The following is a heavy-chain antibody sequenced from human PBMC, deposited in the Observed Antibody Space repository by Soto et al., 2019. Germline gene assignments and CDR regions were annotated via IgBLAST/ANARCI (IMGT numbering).Heavy chain of an antibody. Sequence: EVQLLESGGGLVQPGGSLRLSCAASGFTFNSYAMSWVRQAPGKGLEWVSGISGSGTITYYADSLKGRFTISRDNSKNALLLQMNSRRAEDTAVYYCAKTPWDCTSTSCYGGDYWGQGTLVTVSS. CDR3: AKTPWDCTSTSCYGGDY. CDR2: ISGSGTIT. CDR1: GFTFNSYA. D-gene: IGHD2-2*01. V-gene: IGHV3-23*01. J-gene: IGHJ4*02.